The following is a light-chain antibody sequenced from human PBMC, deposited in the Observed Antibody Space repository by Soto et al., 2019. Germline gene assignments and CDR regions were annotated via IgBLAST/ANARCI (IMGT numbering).Light chain of an antibody. CDR2: EVT. J-gene: IGLJ1*01. V-gene: IGLV2-14*01. CDR1: RSDVGAYNY. Sequence: QSALTQPASVSGSPGQSIAISCTGTRSDVGAYNYVSWYQQHPGKAPKLMISEVTNRPSGVSDRFSGSMSGNTASLTISGLQAEDEADYYCSSFTSRFTFVFGTGTKLTVL. CDR3: SSFTSRFTFV.